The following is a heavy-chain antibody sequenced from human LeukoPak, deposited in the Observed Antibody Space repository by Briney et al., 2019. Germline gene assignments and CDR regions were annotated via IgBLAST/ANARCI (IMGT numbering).Heavy chain of an antibody. V-gene: IGHV4-61*02. D-gene: IGHD2-2*01. J-gene: IGHJ5*02. CDR2: IYTSGST. CDR3: ARDDRYCSSTSCYYNWFDP. CDR1: GGSISSGSYY. Sequence: SETLSLTCTVSGGSISSGSYYWSWIRQPAGKGLEWIGRIYTSGSTNYNPSLKSRVTMSVDTSKNQFSLKLSSVTAADTAVYYCARDDRYCSSTSCYYNWFDPWGQGTLVTVSS.